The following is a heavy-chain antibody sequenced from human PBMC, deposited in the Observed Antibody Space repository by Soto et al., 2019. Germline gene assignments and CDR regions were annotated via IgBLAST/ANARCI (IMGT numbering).Heavy chain of an antibody. Sequence: PSETLSLTCTVPGGSISSYYWSWIRQPPGKGLEWIGYIYYSGDTNYNPSLKSRVTISVDTSNNQFSLKLSSVTAADTAVYYCARLTLVRGVTPSYFDCWGQGTLVTVSS. CDR2: IYYSGDT. V-gene: IGHV4-59*08. CDR3: ARLTLVRGVTPSYFDC. CDR1: GGSISSYY. J-gene: IGHJ4*02. D-gene: IGHD3-10*01.